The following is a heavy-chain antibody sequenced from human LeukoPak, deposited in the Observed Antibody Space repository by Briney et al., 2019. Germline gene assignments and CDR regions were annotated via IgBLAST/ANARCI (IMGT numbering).Heavy chain of an antibody. CDR1: GFTFASSA. CDR2: ASRIGGTT. Sequence: GGSLRLSCAASGFTFASSAMSWVRQAPGNWLEWVSAASRIGGTTYYADSAKGRFTISRDNSNNTVYLQMNSLRVGDTALYYCVKHVGSRWSNNRFDPWGQGTLVTVS. V-gene: IGHV3-23*01. D-gene: IGHD6-13*01. J-gene: IGHJ5*02. CDR3: VKHVGSRWSNNRFDP.